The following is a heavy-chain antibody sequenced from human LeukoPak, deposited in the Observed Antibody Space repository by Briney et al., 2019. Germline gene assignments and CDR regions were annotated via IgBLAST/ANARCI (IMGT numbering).Heavy chain of an antibody. CDR3: ASDPYSGYDFANRDTAMVSGSY. Sequence: PSETLSLTCTVSGGSISSSSYYWSWIRQPPGKGLEWIGYIYYSGSTNYNPSLKSRVTISVDTPKNQFSLKLSSVTAADTAVYYCASDPYSGYDFANRDTAMVSGSYWGQGTLVTVSS. V-gene: IGHV4-61*01. J-gene: IGHJ4*02. CDR1: GGSISSSSYY. CDR2: IYYSGST. D-gene: IGHD5-12*01.